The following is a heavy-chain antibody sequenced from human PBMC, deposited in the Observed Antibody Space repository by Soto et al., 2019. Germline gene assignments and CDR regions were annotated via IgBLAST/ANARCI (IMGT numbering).Heavy chain of an antibody. D-gene: IGHD3-10*01. CDR3: AKGVRYYGMDV. CDR2: ISWNSGSI. J-gene: IGHJ6*02. V-gene: IGHV3-9*03. Sequence: SLRLSCAASGFTFDDYAMHWVRQAPGKGLEWVSGISWNSGSIGYADSVKGRFTISRDNAKNSLYLQMNSLRAEDMALYYCAKGVRYYGMDVWGQGTTVTVSS. CDR1: GFTFDDYA.